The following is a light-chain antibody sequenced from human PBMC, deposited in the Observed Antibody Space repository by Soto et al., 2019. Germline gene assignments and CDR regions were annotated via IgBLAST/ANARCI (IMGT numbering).Light chain of an antibody. CDR3: QTWATGVVV. Sequence: QLVLSQSPSVSASLGASVKITCTLSGGHSSYAIAWHQQHPDKGPRFLMKVNAGDSDKKGDGIPDRFSGSTSGPERFLSISNLQAEDEADYYCQTWATGVVVFGGGTKVTVL. CDR1: GGHSSYA. CDR2: VNAGDSD. V-gene: IGLV4-69*01. J-gene: IGLJ2*01.